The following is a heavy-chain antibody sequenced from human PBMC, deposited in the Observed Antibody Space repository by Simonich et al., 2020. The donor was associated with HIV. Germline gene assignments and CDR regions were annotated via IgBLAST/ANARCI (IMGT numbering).Heavy chain of an antibody. Sequence: QVQLQQWGAGLLKPSETLSLTCALYGGSFSDYFWTWIRQSPGKGLEGIGETNYTGNPHSNPSLKSRVTISLDTSKKQFSLKLSSVTAADTAVYYCARGGVGNWAFDFWGQGTLVTVSS. CDR3: ARGGVGNWAFDF. J-gene: IGHJ4*02. CDR2: TNYTGNP. CDR1: GGSFSDYF. D-gene: IGHD7-27*01. V-gene: IGHV4-34*02.